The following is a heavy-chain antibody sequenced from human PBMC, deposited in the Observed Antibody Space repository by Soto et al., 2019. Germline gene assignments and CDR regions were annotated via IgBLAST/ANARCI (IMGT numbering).Heavy chain of an antibody. D-gene: IGHD6-13*01. CDR1: GYAIRSGYY. V-gene: IGHV4-38-2*02. J-gene: IGHJ4*02. CDR3: ARGLSAGTFDY. Sequence: PSETLSLTCSVSGYAIRSGYYWGWIRQPPGKGLEWIGTIYHSGSTYYNPSLKSRVTISVDTSKNQFSLKLSSVTAADTAVFYCARGLSAGTFDYWGQGTLVTVSS. CDR2: IYHSGST.